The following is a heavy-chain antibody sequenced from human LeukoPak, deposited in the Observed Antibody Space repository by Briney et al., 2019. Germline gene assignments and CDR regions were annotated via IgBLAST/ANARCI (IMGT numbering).Heavy chain of an antibody. CDR1: GGSISSGSYY. V-gene: IGHV4-61*02. CDR3: ARKLHDWEAFDI. Sequence: PSQTLSLTCTVSGGSISSGSYYWSWIRQPAGKGLEWIGRIYTSGSTNYNPSLKSRVTISVDTSKNQFSLKLSSVTAADTAVYYCARKLHDWEAFDIWGQGTMVTVSS. CDR2: IYTSGST. D-gene: IGHD3-9*01. J-gene: IGHJ3*02.